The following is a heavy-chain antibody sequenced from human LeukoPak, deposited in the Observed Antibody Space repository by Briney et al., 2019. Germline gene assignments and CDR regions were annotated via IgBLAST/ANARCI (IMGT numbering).Heavy chain of an antibody. CDR1: GFTFSSYS. J-gene: IGHJ4*02. Sequence: GGSLRLSCAASGFTFSSYSMNWVRQAPGKGLEWVSSISSSSSYIYYADSVKGRFTISRDNAKNSLYLQMISLRAEDTAVYYCARDEVRGVAFDYWGQGTLVTVSS. V-gene: IGHV3-21*01. CDR3: ARDEVRGVAFDY. D-gene: IGHD3-10*01. CDR2: ISSSSSYI.